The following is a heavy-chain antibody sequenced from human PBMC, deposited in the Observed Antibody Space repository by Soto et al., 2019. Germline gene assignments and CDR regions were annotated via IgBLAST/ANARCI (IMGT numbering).Heavy chain of an antibody. CDR2: IIPILDIA. V-gene: IGHV1-69*04. Sequence: SVKVSCKASGGTFSSYTISWVRQAPGQGLEWMGRIIPILDIANYAQKFQGWVTMTRDTSISTAYMELSRLRSDDTAVYYCAKDLRNLDFWGQGTLVTVSS. CDR3: AKDLRNLDF. J-gene: IGHJ4*02. CDR1: GGTFSSYT. D-gene: IGHD4-17*01.